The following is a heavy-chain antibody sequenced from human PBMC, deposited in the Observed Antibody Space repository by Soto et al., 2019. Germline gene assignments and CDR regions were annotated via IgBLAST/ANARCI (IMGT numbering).Heavy chain of an antibody. V-gene: IGHV4-59*02. CDR3: SRVHRVQKGNDD. D-gene: IGHD1-1*01. CDR2: IFYNGGT. Sequence: PSETLSLTCPVSGDSVSTYYWSWIRQSPGKGLQWIGYIFYNGGTAYNPSLKSRVTMSLDMSKKQFSLKLTSVTAADTAAYYCSRVHRVQKGNDDWTQGTSVTVSS. J-gene: IGHJ1*01. CDR1: GDSVSTYY.